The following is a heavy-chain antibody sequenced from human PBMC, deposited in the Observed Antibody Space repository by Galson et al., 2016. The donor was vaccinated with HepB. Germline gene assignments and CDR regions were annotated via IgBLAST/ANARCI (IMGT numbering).Heavy chain of an antibody. V-gene: IGHV1-2*02. CDR1: GYTFSGFY. CDR3: AREAKPYGDIDS. J-gene: IGHJ4*02. D-gene: IGHD4-17*01. CDR2: INPNSGVT. Sequence: SVKVSCKASGYTFSGFYIHWVRQAPGQGLEWMGWINPNSGVTTYAQKFQGRVTTTRDTSISTVYMELSSLRSDDTAMYYCAREAKPYGDIDSWGQGTLVTVSS.